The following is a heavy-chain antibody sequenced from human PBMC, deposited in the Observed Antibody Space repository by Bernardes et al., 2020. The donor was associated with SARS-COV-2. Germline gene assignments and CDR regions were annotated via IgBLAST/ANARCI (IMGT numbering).Heavy chain of an antibody. CDR3: ARPGGDGYNEDFCAFDI. CDR1: GYRFTSYW. CDR2: IYPGDSDI. Sequence: GQQLTVSCKVSGYRFTSYWVSWVVNMHGNGLEWMGIIYPGDSDIGYSPSFQGQVNISADKSTSTAYLQWSSLKASDTAMYYCARPGGDGYNEDFCAFDIWSQGKMVTVCS. V-gene: IGHV5-51*01. D-gene: IGHD3-16*01. J-gene: IGHJ3*02.